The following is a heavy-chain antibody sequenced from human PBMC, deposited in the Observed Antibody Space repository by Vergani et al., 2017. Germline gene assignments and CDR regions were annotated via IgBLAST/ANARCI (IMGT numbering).Heavy chain of an antibody. Sequence: QVQLVESGGGVVQPGGSLRLSCIASGFTFRIYGMHWVRQAPGKGLEWVAFIRYDGTKRFYGDSVKGRFTISRDNSQTTVFLQMNSLRADDSAVYYCARAAGYCSSTSCPPTLRYYYYYMDVWGKGTTVTVSS. V-gene: IGHV3-30*02. CDR2: IRYDGTKR. CDR1: GFTFRIYG. D-gene: IGHD2-2*01. J-gene: IGHJ6*03. CDR3: ARAAGYCSSTSCPPTLRYYYYYMDV.